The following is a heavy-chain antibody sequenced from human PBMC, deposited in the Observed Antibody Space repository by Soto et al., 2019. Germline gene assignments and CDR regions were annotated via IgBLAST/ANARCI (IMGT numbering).Heavy chain of an antibody. CDR1: GFTFSDYY. Sequence: QVQLVESGGGLVKPGGSLRLSCAASGFTFSDYYMSWIRQATGKGLEWVSYISSSGSTIYYADSVKGRFTISRDNTKTSLYLQMNSLRAEDTAVYYCARAVAAAGYYYYYYYYMDVWGKGTTVTVSS. J-gene: IGHJ6*03. V-gene: IGHV3-11*01. D-gene: IGHD6-13*01. CDR2: ISSSGSTI. CDR3: ARAVAAAGYYYYYYYYMDV.